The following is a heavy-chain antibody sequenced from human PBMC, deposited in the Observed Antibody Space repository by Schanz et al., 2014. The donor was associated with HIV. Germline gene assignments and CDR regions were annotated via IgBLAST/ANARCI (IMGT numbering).Heavy chain of an antibody. V-gene: IGHV3-30*18. CDR1: GFTFSTYG. J-gene: IGHJ4*02. D-gene: IGHD6-6*01. CDR2: ISYDGRNK. Sequence: QVQLVESGGGVAQPGRSLRLSCAASGFTFSTYGMHWVRQAPGKGLEWGAVISYDGRNKKFANSVKGRFTISRDNSKNTLYLQMNSLRADDTAVYYCAKGWRGYSISSWVDYWGQGSLVTVSS. CDR3: AKGWRGYSISSWVDY.